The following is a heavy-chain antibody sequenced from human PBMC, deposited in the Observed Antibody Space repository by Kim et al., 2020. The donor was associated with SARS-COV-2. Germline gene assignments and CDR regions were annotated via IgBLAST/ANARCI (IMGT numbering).Heavy chain of an antibody. CDR3: ARVRWEDRYYGTINWFDP. V-gene: IGHV4-59*01. D-gene: IGHD3-10*01. Sequence: KSRVTISVATSKNQFSLKLSSVTAADTAVYYCARVRWEDRYYGTINWFDPWGQGTLVTVSS. J-gene: IGHJ5*02.